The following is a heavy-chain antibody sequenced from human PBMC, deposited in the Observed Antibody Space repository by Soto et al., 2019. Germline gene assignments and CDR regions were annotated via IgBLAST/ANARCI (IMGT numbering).Heavy chain of an antibody. D-gene: IGHD1-26*01. J-gene: IGHJ1*01. CDR2: ISWNSGSI. Sequence: EVQLVESGGDLVQPGRSLRLSCAASGFTFDDYAMHWVRQAPGKGLEWVSGISWNSGSIGYADSVKGRFTISRDNAKNSLYLQMNSLRAEDTALYYCAKASKWELPGHFQHWGQGTLVTVSS. V-gene: IGHV3-9*01. CDR1: GFTFDDYA. CDR3: AKASKWELPGHFQH.